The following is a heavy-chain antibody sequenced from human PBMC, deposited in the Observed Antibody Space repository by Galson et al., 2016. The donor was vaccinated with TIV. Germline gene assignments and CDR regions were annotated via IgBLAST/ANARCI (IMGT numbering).Heavy chain of an antibody. CDR1: GFTFSSYD. CDR2: ISYDGSHK. D-gene: IGHD3-22*01. V-gene: IGHV3-30*18. J-gene: IGHJ3*02. CDR3: AKEENSGYYPNDAFDI. Sequence: SLRLSCAASGFTFSSYDMHWVRQAPGKGLEWVAVISYDGSHKHYAGSVKGRFTISRDNSKTTPDLQMNSLGAEDTAIYYCAKEENSGYYPNDAFDIWGQGTMVTVSS.